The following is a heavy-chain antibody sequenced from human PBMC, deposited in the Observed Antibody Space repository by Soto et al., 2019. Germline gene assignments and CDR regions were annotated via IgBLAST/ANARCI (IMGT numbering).Heavy chain of an antibody. CDR1: GFTFSSYG. CDR2: SSATGAGT. J-gene: IGHJ4*02. CDR3: AKDRRAGGNYGFYSDF. V-gene: IGHV3-23*01. Sequence: EVQLLESGGGLVQPGGSLRLSCAASGFTFSSYGMTWVRQAPGKGLEWVSFSSATGAGTYYADSVKGRFTISRDNFKNTLYLQTTSARADDTAVYYCAKDRRAGGNYGFYSDFWGQGALVIVSS. D-gene: IGHD1-7*01.